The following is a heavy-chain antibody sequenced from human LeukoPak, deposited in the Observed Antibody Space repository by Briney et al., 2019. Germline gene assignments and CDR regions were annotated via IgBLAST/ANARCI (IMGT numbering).Heavy chain of an antibody. CDR3: ARDINYYDSSGYYKDY. D-gene: IGHD3-22*01. V-gene: IGHV3-7*01. J-gene: IGHJ4*02. Sequence: GGSLRLSCAASGFTFSSYWMSWVRQAPGKGLEWVANTKQDGSEKYYVDSVKGRFTISRDNAKNSLYLQMNSLRAEDTAVYYCARDINYYDSSGYYKDYWGQGTLVTVSS. CDR2: TKQDGSEK. CDR1: GFTFSSYW.